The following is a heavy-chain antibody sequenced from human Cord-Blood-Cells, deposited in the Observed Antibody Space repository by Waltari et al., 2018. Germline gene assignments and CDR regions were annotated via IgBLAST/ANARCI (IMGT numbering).Heavy chain of an antibody. CDR1: GGSISSYY. CDR3: ARAPRYSSSWYY. J-gene: IGHJ4*02. D-gene: IGHD6-13*01. Sequence: QVQLQESGPGLVKPSETLSLTCTVSGGSISSYYWSWIRQPPGKGLEWIGYIYYSGRTNYNPSLKSRVTISVDTSKNQFSLKLSSVTAADTAVYYCARAPRYSSSWYYWGQGTLVTVSS. V-gene: IGHV4-59*01. CDR2: IYYSGRT.